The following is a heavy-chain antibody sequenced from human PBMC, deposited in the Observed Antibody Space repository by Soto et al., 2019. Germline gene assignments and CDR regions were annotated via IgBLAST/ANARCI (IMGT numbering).Heavy chain of an antibody. CDR1: GFTFSSYS. J-gene: IGHJ5*02. CDR2: ISSSSSYI. V-gene: IGHV3-21*01. Sequence: GGSLRLSCAASGFTFSSYSMNWVRQAPEKGLEWVSSISSSSSYIYYADSVKGRFTISRDNAKNSLYLQMNSLRAEDTAVYYCARESEVVPAATNWFDPWGQGTLVTVSS. CDR3: ARESEVVPAATNWFDP. D-gene: IGHD2-2*01.